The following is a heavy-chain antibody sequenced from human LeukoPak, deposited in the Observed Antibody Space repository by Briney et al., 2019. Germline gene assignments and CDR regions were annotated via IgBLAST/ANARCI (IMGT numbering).Heavy chain of an antibody. Sequence: GGSLRLSCAASGFTFASYGIHWVRQAPGKGLEWVSYISSSSSTIYYADSVKGRFTISRDNAKNSLYLQMNSLRAEDTAVYYCARGTAILIYWGQGTLVTVSS. V-gene: IGHV3-48*01. CDR2: ISSSSSTI. J-gene: IGHJ4*02. CDR3: ARGTAILIY. CDR1: GFTFASYG. D-gene: IGHD1-14*01.